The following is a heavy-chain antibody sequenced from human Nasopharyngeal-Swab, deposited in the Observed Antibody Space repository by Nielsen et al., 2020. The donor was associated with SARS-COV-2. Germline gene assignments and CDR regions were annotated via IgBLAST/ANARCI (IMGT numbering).Heavy chain of an antibody. CDR3: IAVAGPGSFDY. J-gene: IGHJ4*02. CDR2: ISGSGGST. V-gene: IGHV3-23*01. CDR1: GFSFNNYA. D-gene: IGHD6-19*01. Sequence: GESLKISCAASGFSFNNYAMTWVRQAPGKGLEWVSAISGSGGSTYYADSVKGRFTISRDNSKNTLYLQMNSLRAEDTAVYYCIAVAGPGSFDYWGQGTLVTVSS.